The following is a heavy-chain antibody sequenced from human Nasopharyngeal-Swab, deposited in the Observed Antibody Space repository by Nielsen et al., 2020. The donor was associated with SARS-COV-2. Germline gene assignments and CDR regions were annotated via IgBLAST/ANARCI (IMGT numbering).Heavy chain of an antibody. Sequence: VRQMPGKGLGGIGSIYYSGSTYYNPSLKSRVTISVDTSKNQFSLKLSSVTAADTAVYYCARIIAAAGTVGYMDVWGKGTTVTVSS. J-gene: IGHJ6*03. CDR3: ARIIAAAGTVGYMDV. CDR2: IYYSGST. D-gene: IGHD6-13*01. V-gene: IGHV4-39*01.